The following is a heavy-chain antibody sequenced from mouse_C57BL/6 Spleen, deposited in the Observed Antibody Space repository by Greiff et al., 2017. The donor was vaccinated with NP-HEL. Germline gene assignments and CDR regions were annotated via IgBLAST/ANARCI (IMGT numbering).Heavy chain of an antibody. J-gene: IGHJ2*01. CDR2: IYPGDGDT. D-gene: IGHD1-1*01. CDR3: ARQGLRYYFDY. Sequence: VQLQQSGPELVKPGASVKISCKASGYAFSSSWMNWVKQRPGKGLEWIGRIYPGDGDTNYNGKFKGKATLTADKSSSTAYMQLSSLTSEDSAVYVCARQGLRYYFDYWGQGTTLTVSS. V-gene: IGHV1-82*01. CDR1: GYAFSSSW.